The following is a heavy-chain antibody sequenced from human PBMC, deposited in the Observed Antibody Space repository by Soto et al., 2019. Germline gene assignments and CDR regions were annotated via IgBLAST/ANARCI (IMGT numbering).Heavy chain of an antibody. CDR3: VKDSPISPNYQDLDY. Sequence: EVQLLESGGGLVQPGGSLRLSCAASGFTFSSYAMTWVRQAPGKGLEWVAALNVIGSAAYYADSVKGRFTISRDNSNNTLFLQINSLRAEDTAIYYCVKDSPISPNYQDLDYWGQGTLVAVSS. J-gene: IGHJ4*02. CDR1: GFTFSSYA. CDR2: LNVIGSAA. V-gene: IGHV3-23*01. D-gene: IGHD2-2*01.